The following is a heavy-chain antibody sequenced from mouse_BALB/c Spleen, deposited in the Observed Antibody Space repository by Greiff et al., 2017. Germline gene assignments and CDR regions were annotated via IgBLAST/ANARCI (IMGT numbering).Heavy chain of an antibody. J-gene: IGHJ3*01. CDR3: ARGIITTVVATPFAY. D-gene: IGHD1-1*01. Sequence: QVQLKQSGAELARPGASVKLSCKASGYTFTSYWMQWVKQRPGQGLEWIGAIYPGDGDTRYTQKFKGKATLTADKSSSTAYMQLSSLASEDSAVYYCARGIITTVVATPFAYWGQGTLVTVSA. CDR1: GYTFTSYW. CDR2: IYPGDGDT. V-gene: IGHV1-87*01.